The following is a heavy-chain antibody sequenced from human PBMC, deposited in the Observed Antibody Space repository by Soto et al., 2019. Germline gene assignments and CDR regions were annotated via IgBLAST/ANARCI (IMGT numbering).Heavy chain of an antibody. CDR2: IYYSGST. CDR3: ASLAARSGGPFDY. V-gene: IGHV4-59*01. D-gene: IGHD6-6*01. J-gene: IGHJ4*02. CDR1: GGSISSYY. Sequence: SETLSLTCTVSGGSISSYYWSWIRQPPGKGLEWIGYIYYSGSTNYNPSLKSRVTISVDTSKNQFSLKLSSVTAADTAVYYCASLAARSGGPFDYWGQGTLVTVSS.